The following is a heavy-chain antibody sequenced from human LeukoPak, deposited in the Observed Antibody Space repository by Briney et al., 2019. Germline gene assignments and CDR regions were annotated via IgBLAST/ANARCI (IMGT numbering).Heavy chain of an antibody. V-gene: IGHV3-21*01. Sequence: GGSLRLSCGASGFTFSSYSMNWVRQAPGKGLEWVSSISSSSSYIYYADSVKGRFTISRDNAKNSLYLQMNSLRAEDTAAYYCARDAGYCSGGSCYYYGMDVWGQGTTVTVSS. CDR3: ARDAGYCSGGSCYYYGMDV. CDR1: GFTFSSYS. J-gene: IGHJ6*02. D-gene: IGHD2-15*01. CDR2: ISSSSSYI.